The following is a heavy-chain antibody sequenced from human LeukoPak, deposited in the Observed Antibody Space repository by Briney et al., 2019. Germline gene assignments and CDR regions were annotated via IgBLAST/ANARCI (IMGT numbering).Heavy chain of an antibody. CDR2: IYPKTGGT. J-gene: IGHJ5*02. CDR1: GYTFTGYY. D-gene: IGHD1-26*01. CDR3: AGPWDQVGFDP. V-gene: IGHV1-2*02. Sequence: ASVKVSCKASGYTFTGYYLHWVRQAPGQGLEWMGWIYPKTGGTSYAQKFQGRVTMTRDTSISTAYMELLGLRSDDTAVYYCAGPWDQVGFDPWGQGTLVSVSS.